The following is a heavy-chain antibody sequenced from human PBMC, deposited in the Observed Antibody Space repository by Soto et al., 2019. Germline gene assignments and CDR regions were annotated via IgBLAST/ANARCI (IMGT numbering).Heavy chain of an antibody. J-gene: IGHJ5*02. D-gene: IGHD3-16*01. CDR2: IYWDDDK. CDR1: GFSLTTRGVG. V-gene: IGHV2-5*02. CDR3: AHIPNYYQYDWFDP. Sequence: QITLKESGPPLVKPTQTLTLTCTFSGFSLTTRGVGVGWIRQPPGKALECLALIYWDDDKRYSPSLQSRLSIXXXTXXNHVVLTTTNVDPVDTATYYCAHIPNYYQYDWFDPWGQGTLVSVSS.